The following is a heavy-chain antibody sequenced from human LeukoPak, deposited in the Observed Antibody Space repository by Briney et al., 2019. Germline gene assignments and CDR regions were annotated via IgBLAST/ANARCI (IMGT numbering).Heavy chain of an antibody. CDR2: IRYDGSNK. CDR1: GFTFSTYG. Sequence: GGSLRLSCAASGFTFSTYGMHWVRQAPGKGLEWVAFIRYDGSNKYYADSVKGRFTISRDNSKNTLYLQMNSLRAEDTAVYYCAKTIVGATDYFDYWGQGTLVTVSS. D-gene: IGHD1-26*01. J-gene: IGHJ4*02. V-gene: IGHV3-30*02. CDR3: AKTIVGATDYFDY.